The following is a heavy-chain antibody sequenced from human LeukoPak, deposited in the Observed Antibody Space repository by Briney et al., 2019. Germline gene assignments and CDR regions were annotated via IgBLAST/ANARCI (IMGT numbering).Heavy chain of an antibody. CDR2: IYSDGST. J-gene: IGHJ4*02. CDR3: ARDPSYGD. V-gene: IGHV3-66*01. CDR1: GFTFSSYP. D-gene: IGHD4/OR15-4a*01. Sequence: PGRSLRLSCAASGFTFSSYPMHWVRQAPGKGLEWVSVIYSDGSTYYADSVKGRFTFSRDISKNTLYLQMNSLRAEDTAVYYCARDPSYGDWGQGTLVTVSS.